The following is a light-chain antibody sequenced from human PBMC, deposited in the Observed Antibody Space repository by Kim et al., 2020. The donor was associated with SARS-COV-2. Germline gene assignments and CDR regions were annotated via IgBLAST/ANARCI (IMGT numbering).Light chain of an antibody. CDR3: ETWDSNSWV. CDR2: LEGSGSY. V-gene: IGLV4-60*03. Sequence: SVKLTCTLSSGNSSYIIAWHQQQPGKAPRYLMKLEGSGSYNKGSGVPDRFSGSSSGADRYLTISNLQSEDEDDYYCETWDSNSWVFGGGTQLTVL. J-gene: IGLJ3*02. CDR1: SGNSSYI.